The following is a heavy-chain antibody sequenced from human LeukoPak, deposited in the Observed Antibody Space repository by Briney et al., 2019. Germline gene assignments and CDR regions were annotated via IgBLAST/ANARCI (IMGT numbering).Heavy chain of an antibody. D-gene: IGHD3-9*01. J-gene: IGHJ4*02. CDR2: IYSGGST. V-gene: IGHV3-53*01. CDR3: AREGIIGYDILTGYSRQDY. Sequence: GGSLRLSCAASGFTVSSNYMSWVRQAPGKGLEWVSVIYSGGSTYYADSVKGRFTISRDNSKNTLYLQMNSLRAEDTAVYYCAREGIIGYDILTGYSRQDYWGQGTLVTVSS. CDR1: GFTVSSNY.